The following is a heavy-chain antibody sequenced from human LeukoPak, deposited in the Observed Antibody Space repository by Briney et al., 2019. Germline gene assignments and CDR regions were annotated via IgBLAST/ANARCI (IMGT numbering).Heavy chain of an antibody. D-gene: IGHD6-6*01. CDR3: ARGGSSRFAS. J-gene: IGHJ5*02. CDR1: EFTFSSYS. CDR2: IKQDGSEK. Sequence: GGSLRLSRAASEFTFSSYSMNWVRQAPGKGLEWVANIKQDGSEKYYVDSVKGRFTISRDNAKNSLYLQVNSLRAEDTAVYYCARGGSSRFASWGQGTLVTVSS. V-gene: IGHV3-7*03.